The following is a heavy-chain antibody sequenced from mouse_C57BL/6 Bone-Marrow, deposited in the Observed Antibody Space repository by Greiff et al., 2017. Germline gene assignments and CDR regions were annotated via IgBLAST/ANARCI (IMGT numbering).Heavy chain of an antibody. CDR3: ARMGTLYYGSSFDY. V-gene: IGHV2-2*01. Sequence: VQLKQSGPGLVQPSQSLSITCTVSGFSLTSYGVHWVRQSPGKGLEWLGVIWSGGSTDYNAAFISRLSISKDNSKSQVFFKMNSLQADDTAIYYCARMGTLYYGSSFDYWGQGTTLTVSS. CDR1: GFSLTSYG. J-gene: IGHJ2*01. D-gene: IGHD1-1*01. CDR2: IWSGGST.